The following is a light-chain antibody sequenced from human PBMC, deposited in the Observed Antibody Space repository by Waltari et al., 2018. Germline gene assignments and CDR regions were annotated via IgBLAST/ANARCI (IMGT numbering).Light chain of an antibody. CDR3: SSYSGSSTLIL. CDR2: ELR. V-gene: IGLV2-14*03. Sequence: QSALTQPASVSGSPGQSITISCTGTTRSVGGFNFVSSFKQHPGKAPKLIIYELRNRPLGVSERSSCSKSANTASLTISGLQSEDEAYYYCSSYSGSSTLILFGGGTKVTVL. CDR1: TRSVGGFNF. J-gene: IGLJ2*01.